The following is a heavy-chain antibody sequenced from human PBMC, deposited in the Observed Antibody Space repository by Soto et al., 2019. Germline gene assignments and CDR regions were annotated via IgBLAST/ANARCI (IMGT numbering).Heavy chain of an antibody. J-gene: IGHJ6*02. D-gene: IGHD3-16*01. V-gene: IGHV1-69*13. CDR2: IIPMFSSP. Sequence: SVKVSCKASGGTFGSYAISWVRQAPGQGLEWMGGIIPMFSSPAYEQKFRGRVSISADASTSTAYMDLSSLKSEDSADYYCVRGTRDCRTSSCHSPQGCFRHDLDVWGPGTTVTVSS. CDR1: GGTFGSYA. CDR3: VRGTRDCRTSSCHSPQGCFRHDLDV.